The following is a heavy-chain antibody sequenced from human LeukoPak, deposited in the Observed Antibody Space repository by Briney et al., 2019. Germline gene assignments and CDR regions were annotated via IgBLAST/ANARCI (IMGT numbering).Heavy chain of an antibody. Sequence: GGSLRLSCAASGFTFSSYSMNWVRQAPGKGLEWVSSISSSSSYIYYADSVKGRFTISRDNAKNSLYLQMNSLRAEDTAVYYCARDFSGVTGYTYGRGIHSWGQGTLVTVSS. D-gene: IGHD5-18*01. CDR3: ARDFSGVTGYTYGRGIHS. J-gene: IGHJ4*02. CDR2: ISSSSSYI. V-gene: IGHV3-21*01. CDR1: GFTFSSYS.